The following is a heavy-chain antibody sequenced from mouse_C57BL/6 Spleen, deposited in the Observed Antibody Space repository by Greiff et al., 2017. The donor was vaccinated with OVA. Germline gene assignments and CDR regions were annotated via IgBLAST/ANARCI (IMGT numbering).Heavy chain of an antibody. J-gene: IGHJ2*01. CDR3: ARAGSSEYYFDY. D-gene: IGHD1-1*01. CDR1: GYTFTDYN. V-gene: IGHV1-18*01. Sequence: EVQLQQSGPELVKPGASVKIPCTASGYTFTDYNMDWVKQSHGKSLEWIGDINPNNGGTIYNQKFKGKATLTVDKSSSTAYMELRSLTSEDTAVYCCARAGSSEYYFDYWGQGTTLTVSS. CDR2: INPNNGGT.